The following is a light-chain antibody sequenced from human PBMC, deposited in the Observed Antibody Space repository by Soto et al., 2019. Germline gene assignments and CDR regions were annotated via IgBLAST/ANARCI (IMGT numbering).Light chain of an antibody. CDR2: GAS. Sequence: IVLTQSPGTLCLSPGERATLSCRASQSFTGLSLALYPQKHGLAPRLFISGASNRAAGIPDRFSGSVSGTDVTITISRLEHEDGPVYDCQQYDNSTRTFGQGTKVEIK. CDR3: QQYDNSTRT. CDR1: QSFTGLS. V-gene: IGKV3-20*01. J-gene: IGKJ1*01.